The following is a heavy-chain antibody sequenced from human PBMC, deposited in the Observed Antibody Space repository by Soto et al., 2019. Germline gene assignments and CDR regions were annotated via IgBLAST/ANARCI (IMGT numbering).Heavy chain of an antibody. CDR2: IKQDGCEE. Sequence: EVQLVESGGGLVQPGGSLRLSCVDSGFTFSSYWMSWVRQAPVKGLEWVGNIKQDGCEENYVDSVKGRFIISRDNAKNSMYLQMNSLRAEDTAVYYCARIAASGRGWDVWGQGTTVVVSS. J-gene: IGHJ6*02. CDR3: ARIAASGRGWDV. D-gene: IGHD6-13*01. V-gene: IGHV3-7*01. CDR1: GFTFSSYW.